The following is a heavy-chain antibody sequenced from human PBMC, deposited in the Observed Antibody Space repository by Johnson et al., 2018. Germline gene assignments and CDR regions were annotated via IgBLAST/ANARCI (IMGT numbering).Heavy chain of an antibody. CDR2: ISSSSSYI. CDR3: ARDQGGVMDV. V-gene: IGHV3-21*01. J-gene: IGHJ6*02. Sequence: LVQSGRSLRLSCAASGFTFDDYAMHWVRQAPGKGLEWVSSISSSSSYIYYADSVKGRFTISRDNAKNSLYLQMNSLRAEDTAVYYCARDQGGVMDVWGQGTTVTVSS. D-gene: IGHD3-16*01. CDR1: GFTFDDYA.